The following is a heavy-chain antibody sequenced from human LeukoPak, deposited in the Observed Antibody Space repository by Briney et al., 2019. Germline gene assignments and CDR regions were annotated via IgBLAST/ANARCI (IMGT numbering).Heavy chain of an antibody. J-gene: IGHJ5*02. Sequence: GSLRLSCAASGFTVSSNYMSWVRQAPGKGLEWIGSIYYSGSTYYNPSLKSRVTISVDTSKNHFSLKLSSVTAADTAVYYCARDVVRWFDPWGQGTLVTVSS. CDR3: ARDVVRWFDP. D-gene: IGHD2-15*01. CDR2: IYYSGST. V-gene: IGHV4-39*07. CDR1: GFTVSSNY.